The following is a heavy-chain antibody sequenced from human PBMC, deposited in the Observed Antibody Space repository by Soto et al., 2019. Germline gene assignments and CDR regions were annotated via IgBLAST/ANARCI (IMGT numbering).Heavy chain of an antibody. CDR2: ISYGGGTT. V-gene: IGHV3-23*01. J-gene: IGHJ4*02. CDR1: EFNFSNYA. Sequence: GGSLRLSCAASEFNFSNYAMSWVRQAPGKGLECVSAISYGGGTTYYADSVKGRFTISRDNSKNTLYLQMNSLRAEDTAVYYCAKNPGYYYDSTGYHFDYWGQGTLVTVPS. CDR3: AKNPGYYYDSTGYHFDY. D-gene: IGHD3-22*01.